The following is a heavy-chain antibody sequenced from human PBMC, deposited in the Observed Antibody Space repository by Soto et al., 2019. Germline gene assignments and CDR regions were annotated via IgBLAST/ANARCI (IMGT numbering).Heavy chain of an antibody. V-gene: IGHV4-31*03. D-gene: IGHD6-13*01. Sequence: SETLSLTCTVSGGSVSSGDYYWSWIRQHPGKGLEWIGYIYYSGSTYYNPSLRSRVTISVDTSKNQFSLKLSSVTAADTAVYYCAREGYSSRWYGVERDYWGQGTLVTVSS. CDR3: AREGYSSRWYGVERDY. CDR1: GGSVSSGDYY. J-gene: IGHJ4*02. CDR2: IYYSGST.